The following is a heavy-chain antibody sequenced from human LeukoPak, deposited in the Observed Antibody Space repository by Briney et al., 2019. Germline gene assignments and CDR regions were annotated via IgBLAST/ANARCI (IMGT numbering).Heavy chain of an antibody. CDR3: ARWVVAATPVSLDY. Sequence: GASVKVSCKASGYTFTGYYMHWVRQAPGQGLEWMGWINPNSGGTNYAQKFQGRVTMTTDTSTSTAYMELRSLRSDDTAVYYCARWVVAATPVSLDYWGQGTLVTVSS. V-gene: IGHV1-2*02. CDR2: INPNSGGT. J-gene: IGHJ4*02. D-gene: IGHD2-15*01. CDR1: GYTFTGYY.